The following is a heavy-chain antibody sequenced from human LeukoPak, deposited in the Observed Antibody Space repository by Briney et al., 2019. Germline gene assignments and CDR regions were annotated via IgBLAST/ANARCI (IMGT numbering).Heavy chain of an antibody. CDR2: IYHSGST. V-gene: IGHV4-30-2*01. J-gene: IGHJ6*02. CDR1: GGSISSGGYS. Sequence: PSQTLSLTCAVSGGSISSGGYSWSWIRQPPGKGLEWIGYIYHSGSTYYNPSLKSRVTISVDTSKNQFSLKLSSVTAADTAVYYCARGPPYYYGSGSYYRYYYGMDVWGQGTTVTVSS. CDR3: ARGPPYYYGSGSYYRYYYGMDV. D-gene: IGHD3-10*01.